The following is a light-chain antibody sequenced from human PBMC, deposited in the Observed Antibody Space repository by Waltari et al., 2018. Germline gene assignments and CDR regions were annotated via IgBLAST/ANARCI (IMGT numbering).Light chain of an antibody. CDR2: GAF. V-gene: IGKV1-39*01. J-gene: IGKJ2*01. Sequence: DIQMTQSPSSLSASVGDRVPITCRASQSLSNYLNWYQHKAGEAPKLLIHGAFNLQSGVPSRFSGSGSGTDFTLTISSLQPEDVATYYCHQTRSLPDTFGQGTKLEI. CDR1: QSLSNY. CDR3: HQTRSLPDT.